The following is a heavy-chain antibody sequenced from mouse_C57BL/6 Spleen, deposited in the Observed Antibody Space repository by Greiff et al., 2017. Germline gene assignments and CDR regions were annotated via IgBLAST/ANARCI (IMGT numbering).Heavy chain of an antibody. J-gene: IGHJ3*01. CDR3: TRIGTGAWFAD. D-gene: IGHD4-1*01. V-gene: IGHV1-15*01. CDR1: GNTFTDYE. Sequence: QVHVKQSGAELVRPGASVTLSSKASGNTFTDYEMHWVKQTPVPGLAWIGAIDPETGGTAYNQKFKGKAILTADKSSSTADMELRSLTSEDSAVYYCTRIGTGAWFADWGQGSLVTVSA. CDR2: IDPETGGT.